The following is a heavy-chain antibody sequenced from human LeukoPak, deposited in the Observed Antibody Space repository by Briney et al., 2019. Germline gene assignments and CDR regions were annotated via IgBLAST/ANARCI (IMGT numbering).Heavy chain of an antibody. D-gene: IGHD2-2*01. Sequence: PSETLSLTCTVSGGSISSSSYYWGWIRQPPGKGLEWIGSIYYSGSTYYNPSLKSRVTISVDTSKNQFSLKLSSVTAADTAVYYCARRVPAAIWTMNWFDPWGQGTLVTVSS. CDR1: GGSISSSSYY. CDR2: IYYSGST. CDR3: ARRVPAAIWTMNWFDP. V-gene: IGHV4-39*07. J-gene: IGHJ5*02.